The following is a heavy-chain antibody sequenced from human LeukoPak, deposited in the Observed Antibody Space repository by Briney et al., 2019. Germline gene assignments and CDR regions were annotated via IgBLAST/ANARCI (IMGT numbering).Heavy chain of an antibody. Sequence: GGSLRLSCAASGFTFSSYAMSWVRQAPGKGLEWVSAIGGSGGSTYYADSVKGRFTISRDNSKNTLYLQMNSLRAEDTAVYYCARGDGIAVADYWGQGTLVTVSS. CDR3: ARGDGIAVADY. J-gene: IGHJ4*02. V-gene: IGHV3-23*01. CDR1: GFTFSSYA. D-gene: IGHD6-19*01. CDR2: IGGSGGST.